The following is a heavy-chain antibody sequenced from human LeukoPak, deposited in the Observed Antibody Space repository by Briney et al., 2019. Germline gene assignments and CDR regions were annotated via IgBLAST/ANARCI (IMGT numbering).Heavy chain of an antibody. CDR3: ARSEKNYDFWTGEDY. Sequence: GSLRLSCAAFGFTFSSYSMNWVRPAPGKGLEWVSSINSSSSYIYYADSVKGRFTISRDNGKNSVSLQMNSLRAEDTAVYYCARSEKNYDFWTGEDYWGQGTLVTVSS. D-gene: IGHD3-3*01. J-gene: IGHJ4*02. CDR2: INSSSSYI. V-gene: IGHV3-21*01. CDR1: GFTFSSYS.